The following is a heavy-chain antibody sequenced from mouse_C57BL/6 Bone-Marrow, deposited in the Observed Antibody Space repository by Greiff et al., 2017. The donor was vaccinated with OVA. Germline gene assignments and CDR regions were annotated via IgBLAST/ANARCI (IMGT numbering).Heavy chain of an antibody. Sequence: EVQVVESGEGLVKPGGSLKLSCAASGFTFSSYAMSWVRQTPEKRLEWVAYISSGGDYIYYADTVKGRFTISRDNARNTLYLQMSSLKSEDTAMYYCTRGHYDYGMDYWGQGTSVTVSS. CDR2: ISSGGDYI. J-gene: IGHJ4*01. V-gene: IGHV5-9-1*02. CDR3: TRGHYDYGMDY. D-gene: IGHD2-4*01. CDR1: GFTFSSYA.